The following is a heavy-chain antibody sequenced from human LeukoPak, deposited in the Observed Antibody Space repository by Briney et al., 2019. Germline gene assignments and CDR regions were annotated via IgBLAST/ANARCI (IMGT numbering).Heavy chain of an antibody. Sequence: SQTLSLTCTVSGGSISSGSYYWSWIRQPAGKGLEWIGRIYTSGSTNYNPSLKSRVTISVDTSKNQFSLKLSSVTAADTAVYYCARDIVVVPDAISAFDYWGQGTLVTVSS. V-gene: IGHV4-61*02. CDR3: ARDIVVVPDAISAFDY. CDR1: GGSISSGSYY. J-gene: IGHJ4*02. D-gene: IGHD2-2*02. CDR2: IYTSGST.